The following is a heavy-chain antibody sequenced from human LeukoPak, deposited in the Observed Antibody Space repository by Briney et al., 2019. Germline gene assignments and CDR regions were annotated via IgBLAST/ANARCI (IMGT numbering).Heavy chain of an antibody. Sequence: SETLSLTCTVSGGSISSYYWSWIRQPAGKGLGWIGRIYTSGSTNYNPSLKSRVTMSVDTSKNQFSLKLSSVTAADTAVYHCARAVYDSSGYYGGWFDPWGQGTLVTVSS. CDR2: IYTSGST. V-gene: IGHV4-4*07. D-gene: IGHD3-22*01. CDR3: ARAVYDSSGYYGGWFDP. J-gene: IGHJ5*02. CDR1: GGSISSYY.